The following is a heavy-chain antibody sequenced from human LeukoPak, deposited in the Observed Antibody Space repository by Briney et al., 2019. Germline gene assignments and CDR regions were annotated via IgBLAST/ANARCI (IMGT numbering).Heavy chain of an antibody. CDR3: ARDRTYLRGSGRSETYYFDY. CDR1: GGSISSGSYY. J-gene: IGHJ4*02. V-gene: IGHV4-61*02. Sequence: KASETLSLTCTVSGGSISSGSYYWSWIRQPAGKGLEWIGRIYTSGSTNYNPSLKSRVTISVDTSKNQFSLKLSSVTAADTAVYYCARDRTYLRGSGRSETYYFDYWGQGTLVTVSS. CDR2: IYTSGST. D-gene: IGHD2-15*01.